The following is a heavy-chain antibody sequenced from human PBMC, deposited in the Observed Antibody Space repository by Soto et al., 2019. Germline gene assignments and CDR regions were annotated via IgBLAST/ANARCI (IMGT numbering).Heavy chain of an antibody. Sequence: ASVKFSCKTSGYTFKTYGITWVRQAPGQGLEWMGWISAYNGNTKYAQNLQGRVTMTTDASTSTAYMEMRSLRSDDTAVYYCARDLDGSGSYYTDYWGPGTLVTVSS. CDR2: ISAYNGNT. J-gene: IGHJ4*02. CDR3: ARDLDGSGSYYTDY. V-gene: IGHV1-18*04. CDR1: GYTFKTYG. D-gene: IGHD3-10*01.